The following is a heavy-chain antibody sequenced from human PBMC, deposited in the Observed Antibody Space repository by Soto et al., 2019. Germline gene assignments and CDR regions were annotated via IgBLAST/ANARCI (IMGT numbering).Heavy chain of an antibody. CDR3: AKDRRDHNTPTDAFDV. Sequence: GGSLRLSCKASGFTFSGHYMNWIRQAPGKGLEWLAYLTNDGGYTYYADSVRGRFTIWRDNAKDSLYLQINDLRADDTGVYYCAKDRRDHNTPTDAFDVWGQGTTVTVSS. CDR2: LTNDGGYT. CDR1: GFTFSGHY. V-gene: IGHV3-11*01. D-gene: IGHD5-18*01. J-gene: IGHJ3*01.